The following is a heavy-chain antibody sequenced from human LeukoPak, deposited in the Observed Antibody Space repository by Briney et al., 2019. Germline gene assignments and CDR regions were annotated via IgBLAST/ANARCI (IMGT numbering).Heavy chain of an antibody. CDR1: GFTVSSSY. V-gene: IGHV3-53*01. D-gene: IGHD2-15*01. CDR2: FYRGDST. J-gene: IGHJ4*02. Sequence: GGSLRLSCAASGFTVSSSYMYWVRQAPGKGLEWVSFFYRGDSTYYAESVRGRFTISRDNSKNTLYLQMNSLRADDTATYYCAKRDSGYYFDYWGQGILVTVSA. CDR3: AKRDSGYYFDY.